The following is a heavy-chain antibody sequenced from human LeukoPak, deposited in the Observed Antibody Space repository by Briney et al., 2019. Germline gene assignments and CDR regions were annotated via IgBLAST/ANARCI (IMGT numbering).Heavy chain of an antibody. V-gene: IGHV4-59*01. CDR2: IYYSGST. CDR1: GGSIRSYY. CDR3: ARTGSTVTMLYPFDH. D-gene: IGHD4-17*01. Sequence: SETLSLTCTVSGGSIRSYYWSWIRQPPGKGLEWTGYIYYSGSTNYNPSLKSRVSISVDTSKNQFSLKLSSVTAADTAVYYCARTGSTVTMLYPFDHWGQGTLVTVSS. J-gene: IGHJ4*02.